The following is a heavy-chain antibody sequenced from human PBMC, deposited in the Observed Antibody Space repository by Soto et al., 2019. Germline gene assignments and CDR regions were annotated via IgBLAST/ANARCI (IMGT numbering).Heavy chain of an antibody. CDR3: AKDLIAGPDSGSYLYYFDY. J-gene: IGHJ4*02. CDR2: ISGSGGST. D-gene: IGHD1-26*01. Sequence: EVQLLESGGGWVQPGGSLRLSCAASGFTFSSYAMSWFRQAPGKGLEWVSAISGSGGSTYYADSVKGRFTISRDNSKNTLYLQMNSLRAEDTAVYYCAKDLIAGPDSGSYLYYFDYWGQGTLVTVSS. V-gene: IGHV3-23*01. CDR1: GFTFSSYA.